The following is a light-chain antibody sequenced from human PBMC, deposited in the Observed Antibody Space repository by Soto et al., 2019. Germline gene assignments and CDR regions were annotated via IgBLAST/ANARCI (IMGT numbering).Light chain of an antibody. CDR3: QSDDSSLSGSV. Sequence: QSVLTQPPSVSGAPGQRVTISCTGSSSNIGAGYDVHWYQQLPGTAPKLLIYGNSNRPSGVPDRFSGSKSGTSASLAITGLQAEDEADYYCQSDDSSLSGSVFGGGTKLNVL. CDR2: GNS. V-gene: IGLV1-40*01. J-gene: IGLJ2*01. CDR1: SSNIGAGYD.